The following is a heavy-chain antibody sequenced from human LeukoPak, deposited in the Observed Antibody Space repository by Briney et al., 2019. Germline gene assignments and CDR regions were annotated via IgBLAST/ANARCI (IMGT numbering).Heavy chain of an antibody. CDR2: MNPNSGNT. Sequence: GASVKVSCKASGYTFTSYDINWMRQATGQGLEWMGWMNPNSGNTGSAQRFQGRVTMTRDTSISTAYMELSSLTSEDTAVYYFARGPLVRLPSSFDPWGQGTLVTVSS. CDR1: GYTFTSYD. CDR3: ARGPLVRLPSSFDP. J-gene: IGHJ5*02. V-gene: IGHV1-8*01. D-gene: IGHD3-16*02.